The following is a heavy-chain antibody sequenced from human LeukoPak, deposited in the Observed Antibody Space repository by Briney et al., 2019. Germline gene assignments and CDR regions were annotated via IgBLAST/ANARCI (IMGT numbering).Heavy chain of an antibody. CDR1: GGSISSSSYY. CDR3: ARFNRCCGGDCYSFDY. J-gene: IGHJ4*02. CDR2: IYYSGST. V-gene: IGHV4-39*01. D-gene: IGHD2-21*01. Sequence: SETLSLTCTVSGGSISSSSYYWGWIRQPPGKGLEWIGSIYYSGSTYYNPSLKSRVTISVDTSKNQFSLKLSSVTAADTAVYYCARFNRCCGGDCYSFDYWGQGTLVTVSS.